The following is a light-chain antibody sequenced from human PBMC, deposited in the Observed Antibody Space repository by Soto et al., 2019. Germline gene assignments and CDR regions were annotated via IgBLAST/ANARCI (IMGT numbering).Light chain of an antibody. J-gene: IGLJ1*01. CDR1: SSDIGHYDY. CDR2: HVT. CDR3: CALTTSHTYV. V-gene: IGLV2-14*03. Sequence: QSALTQPASVSGSPGQSITISCTGTSSDIGHYDYVSWYQQHPGKAPKLMIYHVTYRPSGVSNRYSGSKSGNSASLTISGLQADDEAYYYCCALTTSHTYVFGSGTKLTVL.